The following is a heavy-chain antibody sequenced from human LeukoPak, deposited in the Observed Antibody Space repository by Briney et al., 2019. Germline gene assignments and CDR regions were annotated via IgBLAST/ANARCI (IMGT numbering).Heavy chain of an antibody. CDR1: IRSFSGYY. D-gene: IGHD5-24*01. V-gene: IGHV4-34*01. CDR2: INHSGST. CDR3: ASLNGYSPRHAGFFNY. Sequence: SETLSLTCSVYIRSFSGYYWSWIRQPPGKGLEWIGEINHSGSTNYNPSLKSRVTISVDTSKNQFSLKLSSVTAADTAVYYCASLNGYSPRHAGFFNYWGQGTLVTVSS. J-gene: IGHJ4*02.